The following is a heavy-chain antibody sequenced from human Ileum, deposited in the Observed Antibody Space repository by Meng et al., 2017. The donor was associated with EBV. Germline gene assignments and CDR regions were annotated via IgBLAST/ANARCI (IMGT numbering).Heavy chain of an antibody. Sequence: VQLPEAVPGLVKPSGTLTQTCAASGGSISSSNWWSWVRQPPGKGLEWIGEIYHSGSTNYNPSLKSRVTISVDKSKNQFSLKLSSVTASDTAVYYCAREVAAAGGFDYWGQGTLVTVSS. CDR1: GGSISSSNW. CDR2: IYHSGST. D-gene: IGHD6-13*01. J-gene: IGHJ4*02. CDR3: AREVAAAGGFDY. V-gene: IGHV4-4*02.